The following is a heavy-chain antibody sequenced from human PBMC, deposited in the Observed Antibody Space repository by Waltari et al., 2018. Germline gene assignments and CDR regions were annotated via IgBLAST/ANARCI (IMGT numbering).Heavy chain of an antibody. V-gene: IGHV3-23*01. CDR2: SSSSGGST. D-gene: IGHD3-22*01. J-gene: IGHJ6*02. CDR1: GFTFSDYA. Sequence: EVQLLESGGGLVQPGGSLRLSCAASGFTFSDYAMSWVRQAPGKGLDWVSTSSSSGGSTYYADSVKGRFTSSRDTSKNTLYVQMKSLRAEDTAVYYCAKEGYSDSSGYYYYFYHGMDVWGQGTTVTVSS. CDR3: AKEGYSDSSGYYYYFYHGMDV.